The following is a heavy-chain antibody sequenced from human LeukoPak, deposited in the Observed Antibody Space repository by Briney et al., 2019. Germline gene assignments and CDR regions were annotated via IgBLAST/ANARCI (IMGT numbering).Heavy chain of an antibody. J-gene: IGHJ3*02. CDR2: IIPILGIA. Sequence: ASVKVSCKASGGTFSSYAISWVRQAPGQGLEWMGRIIPILGIANYAQKFQGRVTITADKSTSTAYMELSSLRSEDTAVYYCARDHTWGMITVTSSAGNPNAFDIWGQGTMVTVSS. D-gene: IGHD4-11*01. CDR1: GGTFSSYA. CDR3: ARDHTWGMITVTSSAGNPNAFDI. V-gene: IGHV1-69*04.